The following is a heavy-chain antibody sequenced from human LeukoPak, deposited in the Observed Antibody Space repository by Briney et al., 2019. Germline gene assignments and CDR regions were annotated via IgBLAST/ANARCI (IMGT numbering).Heavy chain of an antibody. D-gene: IGHD3-16*01. J-gene: IGHJ4*02. CDR3: ARGGGRSWFDY. V-gene: IGHV1-2*02. CDR1: GYSFTTYY. Sequence: EASVKVSCKASGYSFTTYYMHWVRQAPGQGLEWMGWINPNSGGTQYAQNFQGRVTMTRDTSISTAYMELSNLRSDDTAVYYCARGGGRSWFDYWGQGTLVTVTS. CDR2: INPNSGGT.